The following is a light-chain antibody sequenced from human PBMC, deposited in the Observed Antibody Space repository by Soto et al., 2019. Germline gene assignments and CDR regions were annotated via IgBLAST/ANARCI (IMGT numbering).Light chain of an antibody. CDR2: LAS. J-gene: IGKJ4*01. V-gene: IGKV2-28*01. CDR3: MQALHSPPA. CDR1: QSLLHSDGHSY. Sequence: EIVVTQSPLSLPVTPGEPASISCRSSQSLLHSDGHSYLDWYLQKPGQSPQLLIYLASNRASGVPGRFSGNGSGTDFTLKISRVEAEDLGVYFGMQALHSPPAFGGGTKVEIK.